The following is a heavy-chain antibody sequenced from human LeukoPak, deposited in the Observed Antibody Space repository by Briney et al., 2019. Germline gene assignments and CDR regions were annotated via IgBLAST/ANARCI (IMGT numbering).Heavy chain of an antibody. Sequence: GESLKISCKGSGYRFTSYCIGWVRQMPGEGLEWMGIIYPGDSDTRYSLSFQGQVTISADKSISTAYLQWSSLKASDTAIYYCARLIEMSSTSCPFDYWGQGTLVTVSS. J-gene: IGHJ4*02. CDR2: IYPGDSDT. D-gene: IGHD2-2*01. CDR1: GYRFTSYC. CDR3: ARLIEMSSTSCPFDY. V-gene: IGHV5-51*01.